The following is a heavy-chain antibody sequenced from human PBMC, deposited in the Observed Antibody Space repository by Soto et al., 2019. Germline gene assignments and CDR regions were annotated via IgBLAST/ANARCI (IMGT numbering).Heavy chain of an antibody. D-gene: IGHD6-19*01. J-gene: IGHJ3*02. CDR3: ARVAAWAVAGITPDAFDI. CDR1: GFTVSSNY. CDR2: IYSGGST. V-gene: IGHV3-53*04. Sequence: PGGSLRLSCAASGFTVSSNYMSWVRQAPGKGLEWVSVIYSGGSTYYADSVKGRFTISRHNSKNTLYLQMNSLRAEDTAVYYCARVAAWAVAGITPDAFDIWGQGTMVTVSS.